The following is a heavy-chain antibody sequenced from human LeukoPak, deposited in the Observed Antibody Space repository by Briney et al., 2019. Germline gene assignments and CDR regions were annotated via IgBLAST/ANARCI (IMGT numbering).Heavy chain of an antibody. CDR3: ARSRRGWSYYFDY. J-gene: IGHJ4*02. CDR2: GYYSGST. Sequence: SETLSLTCTVSGGSISSSSYYWGWIRQPPGKGLEWIGSGYYSGSTYYNTSLKSRVTISVDTSKNQFSLKLSSVTAADTAVYYCARSRRGWSYYFDYWGQGTLVTVSS. V-gene: IGHV4-39*07. CDR1: GGSISSSSYY. D-gene: IGHD2-15*01.